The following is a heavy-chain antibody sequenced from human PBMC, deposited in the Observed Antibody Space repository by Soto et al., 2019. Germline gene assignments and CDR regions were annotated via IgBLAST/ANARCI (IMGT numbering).Heavy chain of an antibody. Sequence: EVQLLESGGGLVQPGGSLRLSCAASGFTFSYYAMSWVRQAPGKGLEWVSDINGSGGSIYYADSVKGRFTISRDNSKNTVYLQINSLRAEDTAIYYCAKTYSGYDYGDYWGQGTLVTVSS. CDR3: AKTYSGYDYGDY. J-gene: IGHJ4*02. D-gene: IGHD5-12*01. CDR1: GFTFSYYA. V-gene: IGHV3-23*01. CDR2: INGSGGSI.